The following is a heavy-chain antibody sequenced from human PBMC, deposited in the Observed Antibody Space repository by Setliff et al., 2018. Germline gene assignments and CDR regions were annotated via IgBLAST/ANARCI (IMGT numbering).Heavy chain of an antibody. CDR2: IKQDGSEK. CDR1: GFTFSSYG. D-gene: IGHD3-16*01. CDR3: ARDGGEY. Sequence: GGSLRLSCAASGFTFSSYGMHWVRQAPGKGLEWVANIKQDGSEKYYVDSVKGRFSISRDNAKNSLYLQMNSLRAEDTAVYYCARDGGEYWGQGTLVTVSS. J-gene: IGHJ4*02. V-gene: IGHV3-7*01.